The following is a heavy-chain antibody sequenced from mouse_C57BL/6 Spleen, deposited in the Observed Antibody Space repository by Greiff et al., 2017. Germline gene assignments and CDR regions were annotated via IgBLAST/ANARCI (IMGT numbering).Heavy chain of an antibody. CDR3: ARDGGISWYFDV. CDR2: ISDGGSYT. J-gene: IGHJ1*03. CDR1: GFTFSSYA. V-gene: IGHV5-4*01. Sequence: EVQGVESGGGLVKPGGSLKLSCAASGFTFSSYAMSWVRQTPEKRLEWVATISDGGSYTYYTDNVKGRFTIPRDNAKNNLYLQMSHLRSEDTAMYYCARDGGISWYFDVWGTGTTVTVSS.